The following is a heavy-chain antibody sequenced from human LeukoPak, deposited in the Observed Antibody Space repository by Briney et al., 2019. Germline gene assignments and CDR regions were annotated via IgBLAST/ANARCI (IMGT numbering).Heavy chain of an antibody. CDR2: ISAYNGNT. V-gene: IGHV1-18*01. J-gene: IGHJ4*02. CDR3: ARVGPFYDSSGYYRL. Sequence: ASVKVSCKASGYTFTSYGISWVRQAPGQGLEWMGWISAYNGNTNYAQKLQGRVTMTTDTSTSTAYMELRSLRSDDTAVYYCARVGPFYDSSGYYRLWGQGTLVTVSS. CDR1: GYTFTSYG. D-gene: IGHD3-22*01.